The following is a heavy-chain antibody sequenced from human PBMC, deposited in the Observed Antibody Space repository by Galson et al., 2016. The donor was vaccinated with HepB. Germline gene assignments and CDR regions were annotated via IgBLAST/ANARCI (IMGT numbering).Heavy chain of an antibody. D-gene: IGHD4-17*01. J-gene: IGHJ2*01. V-gene: IGHV4-31*03. CDR1: GGSIRSGGYY. Sequence: TLSLTCTVSGGSIRSGGYYWSWIRQHPGKGLEWFGYIYYSGSTYYNPSLKSRVTISVDTSKNQFSLKLSSVTAADTAVYYCARVVNGVTVWYFDLWGRGTLVTVSS. CDR2: IYYSGST. CDR3: ARVVNGVTVWYFDL.